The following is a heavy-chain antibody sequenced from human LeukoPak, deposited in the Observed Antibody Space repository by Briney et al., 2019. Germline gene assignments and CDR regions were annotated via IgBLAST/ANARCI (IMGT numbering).Heavy chain of an antibody. Sequence: HPGGSLRLSCAASGFALSSHWMTWVRQVPGRGPEWVANVNRDGSETYYLDSVKGRSTISKDNAKNSLYLQMNSLRAEDTALYHCARNNGMDVWGQGTTVIVSS. CDR1: GFALSSHW. J-gene: IGHJ6*02. CDR2: VNRDGSET. V-gene: IGHV3-7*03. CDR3: ARNNGMDV.